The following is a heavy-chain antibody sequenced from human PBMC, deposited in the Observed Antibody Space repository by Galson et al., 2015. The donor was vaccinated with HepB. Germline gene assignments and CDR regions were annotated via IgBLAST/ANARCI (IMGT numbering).Heavy chain of an antibody. CDR3: ARDPRALYGSGSYPNWFDP. CDR1: GFTFSSYS. V-gene: IGHV3-21*01. CDR2: ISSSSSYI. D-gene: IGHD3-10*01. Sequence: SLRLSCAASGFTFSSYSMNWVRQAPGKGLEWVSSISSSSSYIYYADSVKGRFTISRDNAKNSLYLQMNGLRAEDTAVYYCARDPRALYGSGSYPNWFDPWGQGTLVTVSS. J-gene: IGHJ5*02.